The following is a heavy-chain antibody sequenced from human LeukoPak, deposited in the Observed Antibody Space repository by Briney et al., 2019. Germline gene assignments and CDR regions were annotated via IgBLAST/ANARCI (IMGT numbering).Heavy chain of an antibody. CDR1: GFTFSSYA. CDR3: AARTAAVH. Sequence: GGSLRLSCAASGFTFSSYAMTWVRQGPGKGLEWVSSISGYVGSTYYADSVKGRFTISRDNPKNTVFLQMSSLRAEDTAVYYCAARTAAVHWGQGTLVTVSS. D-gene: IGHD6-13*01. J-gene: IGHJ4*02. V-gene: IGHV3-23*01. CDR2: ISGYVGST.